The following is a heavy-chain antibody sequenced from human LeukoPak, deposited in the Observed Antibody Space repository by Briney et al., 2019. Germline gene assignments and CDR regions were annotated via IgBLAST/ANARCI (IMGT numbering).Heavy chain of an antibody. CDR1: GYTFTSYG. D-gene: IGHD1-26*01. CDR3: ARERSIVGAKKGEGGLYFYYYYYMDV. Sequence: ASVKVSCKASGYTFTSYGISWVRQAPGQGLEWMGWISAYNGDTNYAQKLQGRVTMTTDTSTSTAYMELRSLRSDDTAVYYCARERSIVGAKKGEGGLYFYYYYYMDVWGKGTTVTISS. J-gene: IGHJ6*03. V-gene: IGHV1-18*01. CDR2: ISAYNGDT.